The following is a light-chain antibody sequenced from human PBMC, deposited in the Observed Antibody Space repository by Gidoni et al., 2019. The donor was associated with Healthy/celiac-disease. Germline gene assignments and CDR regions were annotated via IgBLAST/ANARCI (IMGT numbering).Light chain of an antibody. CDR3: AAWDDSLSGFYV. CDR2: SNN. CDR1: SSNIGSNY. J-gene: IGLJ1*01. Sequence: QSVLTQPPSASGTPGQRVTISCSGSSSNIGSNYVYWYQQLPGTAPKRLIYSNNQRPSGVPDRFSGSKSGTSASLAISGLRSEDEADYYCAAWDDSLSGFYVFGTGTKVTVL. V-gene: IGLV1-47*02.